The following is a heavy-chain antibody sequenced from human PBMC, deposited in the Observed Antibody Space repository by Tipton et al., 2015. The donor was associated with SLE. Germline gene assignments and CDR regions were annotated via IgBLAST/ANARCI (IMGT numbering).Heavy chain of an antibody. CDR3: ARHTSLQSYWYLDL. CDR1: GEALGTNY. V-gene: IGHV4-4*07. CDR2: LYGSGST. J-gene: IGHJ2*01. Sequence: GEALGTNYWNWIRQPAGKGLEWIGRLYGSGSTNYNPSLKSRVTMSVDTSKNQFSLKLSSVTAADTAVYYCARHTSLQSYWYLDLWGRGTLVTVSS. D-gene: IGHD4-11*01.